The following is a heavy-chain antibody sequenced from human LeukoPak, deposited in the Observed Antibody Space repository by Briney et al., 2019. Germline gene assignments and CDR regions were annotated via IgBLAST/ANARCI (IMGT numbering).Heavy chain of an antibody. Sequence: GGSLRLSCAASGFTFSSYAMSWVRQAPGKGLEWVSAISGSGGSTYYADSVKGRFTISRDNSKNTLYLQMNSLRAEDTAVYYCAKKTLWFADYYYYGMDVWGQGTTVTVSS. CDR1: GFTFSSYA. V-gene: IGHV3-23*01. D-gene: IGHD3-10*01. J-gene: IGHJ6*02. CDR2: ISGSGGST. CDR3: AKKTLWFADYYYYGMDV.